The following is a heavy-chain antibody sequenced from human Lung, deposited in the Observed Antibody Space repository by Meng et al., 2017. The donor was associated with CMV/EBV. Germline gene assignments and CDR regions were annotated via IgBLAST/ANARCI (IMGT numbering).Heavy chain of an antibody. CDR3: ARDAHFYYGSGSYYRVGWFDP. D-gene: IGHD3-10*01. J-gene: IGHJ5*02. CDR1: GYTFTGYY. Sequence: ASVXVSCKASGYTFTGYYIHWVRQATGQGLEWMGWINPNTGDTNYSQKFQGRVTMTRDTSIRTAYMELSSLRSDDTAVVYCARDAHFYYGSGSYYRVGWFDPWXQGTLVTVSS. V-gene: IGHV1-2*02. CDR2: INPNTGDT.